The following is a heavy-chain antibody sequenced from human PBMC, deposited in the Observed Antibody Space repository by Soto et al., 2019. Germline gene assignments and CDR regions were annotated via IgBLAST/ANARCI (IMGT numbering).Heavy chain of an antibody. V-gene: IGHV4-59*08. J-gene: IGHJ4*02. CDR1: GGSISSYY. CDR2: IYYSGST. CDR3: ARRYGFCFDY. Sequence: PSETLSLTCTVSGGSISSYYWSWIRQPPGKGLEWIGYIYYSGSTNYNPSLKSRVTISVDTSKNQFSLKLSSVTAADTAVYYCARRYGFCFDYWGRGTLVTVSS. D-gene: IGHD5-18*01.